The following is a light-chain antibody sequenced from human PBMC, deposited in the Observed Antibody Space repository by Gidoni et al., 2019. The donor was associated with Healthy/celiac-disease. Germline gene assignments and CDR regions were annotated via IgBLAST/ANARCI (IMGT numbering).Light chain of an antibody. CDR3: QQRSNWPPIT. CDR1: QSVSSY. J-gene: IGKJ5*01. Sequence: EIVLTPSPATLSLSPGESATLSCRSSQSVSSYLAWYQQKPGQAPRLLIYDASNRATGSPARCSGSGSGTEFTITISSLEPEDFAVYYCQQRSNWPPITFGQGTRLEIK. V-gene: IGKV3-11*01. CDR2: DAS.